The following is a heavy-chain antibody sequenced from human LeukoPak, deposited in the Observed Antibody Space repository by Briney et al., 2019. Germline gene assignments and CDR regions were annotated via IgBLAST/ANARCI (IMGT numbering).Heavy chain of an antibody. D-gene: IGHD4-17*01. J-gene: IGHJ5*02. CDR2: INGGHYPT. V-gene: IGHV3-23*01. CDR1: GFSFSSFA. Sequence: GGSLRLSCAASGFSFSSFAMTSVRPAPGKGLEWVSSINGGHYPTYNTDSVKGRFTISRDNSRNTLYLQMNSLRADDTAVYYCTKDPNGDYVGAFDPWGQGTLVTVSS. CDR3: TKDPNGDYVGAFDP.